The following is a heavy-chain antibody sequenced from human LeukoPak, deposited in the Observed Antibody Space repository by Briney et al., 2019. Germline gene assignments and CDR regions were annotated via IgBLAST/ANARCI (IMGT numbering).Heavy chain of an antibody. D-gene: IGHD4-17*01. J-gene: IGHJ5*02. V-gene: IGHV4-34*01. Sequence: TSETLSLTCAVYGGSFSGYYWSWLRQPPGKGLEWIGEINHSGSTNYNPSLKSRVTISVDTSKNQFSLKLSSVTAADTAVYYCERVRSPDPWGQGTLVTVSS. CDR3: ERVRSPDP. CDR2: INHSGST. CDR1: GGSFSGYY.